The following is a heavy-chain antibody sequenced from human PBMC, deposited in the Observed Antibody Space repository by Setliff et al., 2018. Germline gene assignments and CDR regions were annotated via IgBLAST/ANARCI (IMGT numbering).Heavy chain of an antibody. Sequence: GGSLRLSCAASGFTFSTYRMHWVRQAPGKGLEWVAVIWDDRGNKYHADSVKGRFTISRDNSKNTPYLQMNSLRPEDTAVYYCARTCSGSGCYAGLESWGQGTPVTVSS. D-gene: IGHD2-15*01. CDR1: GFTFSTYR. CDR2: IWDDRGNK. V-gene: IGHV3-33*08. CDR3: ARTCSGSGCYAGLES. J-gene: IGHJ4*02.